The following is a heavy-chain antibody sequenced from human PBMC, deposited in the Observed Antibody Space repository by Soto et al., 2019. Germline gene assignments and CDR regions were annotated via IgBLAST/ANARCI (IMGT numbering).Heavy chain of an antibody. V-gene: IGHV3-30*18. CDR2: ISYAGSNK. CDR3: AKDDYGMDV. J-gene: IGHJ6*02. Sequence: QVQLVESGGGVVQPGRSLRLSCAASGFTFSSYAMHWVSQAPCKGLEWVAVISYAGSNKYYADSVKGRFTISRDNSKNTLFLQMNSLRAEDTAVYYCAKDDYGMDVWGQGTTVTVSS. CDR1: GFTFSSYA.